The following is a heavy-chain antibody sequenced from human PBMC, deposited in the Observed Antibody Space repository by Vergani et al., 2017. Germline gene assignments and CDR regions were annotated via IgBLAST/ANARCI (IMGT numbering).Heavy chain of an antibody. CDR3: AKVRDRSGWYTRDRGLDY. Sequence: QVQLVESGGGVVQPGRSLRLSCAASGFTFSSYGMHWVRQAPGKGLEWVAVISYDGSNKYYADSVKGRFTISRANSKNTLYLQMNSLRAEDTAVYYCAKVRDRSGWYTRDRGLDYWGQGTLVTVSS. D-gene: IGHD6-19*01. V-gene: IGHV3-30*18. J-gene: IGHJ4*02. CDR2: ISYDGSNK. CDR1: GFTFSSYG.